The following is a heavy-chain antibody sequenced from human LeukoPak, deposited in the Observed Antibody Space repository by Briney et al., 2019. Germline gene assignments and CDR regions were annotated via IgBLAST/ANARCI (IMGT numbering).Heavy chain of an antibody. CDR3: ARRPYYYGSGNYRYYFDY. CDR1: GGSFSGYY. CDR2: INHSGST. J-gene: IGHJ4*02. V-gene: IGHV4-34*01. Sequence: SETLSLTCAVYGGSFSGYYWSWIRQPPGKGLEWIGEINHSGSTNYNPSLKSRVTISVDTSKNQFSLKLSSVTAADTAVYYCARRPYYYGSGNYRYYFDYWGQGTLVTVPS. D-gene: IGHD3-10*01.